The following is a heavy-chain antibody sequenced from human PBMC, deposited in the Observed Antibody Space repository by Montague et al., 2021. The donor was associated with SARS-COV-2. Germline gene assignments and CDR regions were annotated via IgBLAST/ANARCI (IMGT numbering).Heavy chain of an antibody. Sequence: SLRLSCAASGFTFRNYDMNWVRQAPGKGPEWISYISTSAYTTSYAGSVKGRFTISRDNGKNSLYLQMNSLGVGDTAVYYCTRDYRSIVGDGLDIWGQGTKVTVSS. CDR1: GFTFRNYD. V-gene: IGHV3-48*03. CDR3: TRDYRSIVGDGLDI. CDR2: ISTSAYTT. D-gene: IGHD3-16*02. J-gene: IGHJ3*02.